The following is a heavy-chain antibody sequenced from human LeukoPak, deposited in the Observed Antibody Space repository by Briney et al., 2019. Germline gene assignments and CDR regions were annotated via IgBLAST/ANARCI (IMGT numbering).Heavy chain of an antibody. CDR3: AKDHRRDTAMAIDY. CDR2: ISGSGGST. D-gene: IGHD5-18*01. CDR1: GFTFSSYA. J-gene: IGHJ4*02. Sequence: GGSLRLSCAASGFTFSSYAMSWVRQAPGKGLEWVSAISGSGGSTYYADSVKGRFTISRDNSKNTLYLQMNSLRAEDTAVYYCAKDHRRDTAMAIDYWGQGTLVTVSS. V-gene: IGHV3-23*01.